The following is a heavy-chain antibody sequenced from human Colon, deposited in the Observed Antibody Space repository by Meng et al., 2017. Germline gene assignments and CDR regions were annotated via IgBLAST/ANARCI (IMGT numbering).Heavy chain of an antibody. Sequence: GESLKISCAASGFPFSSYAVSWVRQAPGRGLEWVSSISGRGGDTYYVDSVKGRFTISRDNSNNTLYLQMNSLRPEDTAVYYCVRGRIRGSGGYCDYWGQGTLVTVSS. CDR1: GFPFSSYA. CDR2: ISGRGGDT. J-gene: IGHJ4*02. CDR3: VRGRIRGSGGYCDY. D-gene: IGHD1-26*01. V-gene: IGHV3-23*01.